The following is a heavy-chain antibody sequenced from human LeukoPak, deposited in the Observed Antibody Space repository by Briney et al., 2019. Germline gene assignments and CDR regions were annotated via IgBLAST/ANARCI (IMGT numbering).Heavy chain of an antibody. D-gene: IGHD6-6*01. CDR2: GHSDGTT. V-gene: IGHV3-23*01. Sequence: GGSLRLPCAASGFSFSSYAMNWVRQAPGKGLEWVSSGHSDGTTYYADSVKGRFTISRDNSKNTLSLHMSSLRAEDTAVYYSAKGSRIAARPTIWFDSWGQGTLVTVSS. CDR1: GFSFSSYA. CDR3: AKGSRIAARPTIWFDS. J-gene: IGHJ5*01.